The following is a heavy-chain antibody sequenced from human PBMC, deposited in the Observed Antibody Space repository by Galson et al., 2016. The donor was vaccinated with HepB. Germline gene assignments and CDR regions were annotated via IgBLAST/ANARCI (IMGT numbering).Heavy chain of an antibody. J-gene: IGHJ6*02. D-gene: IGHD3-10*01. CDR2: TFHRSTWES. CDR3: ARAVMLGRGMDV. CDR1: GDSVYNNGAA. V-gene: IGHV6-1*01. Sequence: CAISGDSVYNNGAAWVWIGQSPSRGLEWLGRTFHRSTWESRYTGSVRNRITISPDTSRNQFSLHLNSVTPEDTAVYYCARAVMLGRGMDVWGQGTTVTVSS.